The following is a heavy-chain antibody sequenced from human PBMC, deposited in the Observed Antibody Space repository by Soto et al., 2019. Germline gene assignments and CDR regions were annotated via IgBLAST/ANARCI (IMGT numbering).Heavy chain of an antibody. D-gene: IGHD6-13*01. CDR2: ISWDDDK. Sequence: QITLKESGPTLVKPTQTLTLTCTFSGFSLSNSGMGVGWLRQPPGKALEWLALISWDDDKRYSPSLKSMLTITKDTSKNQVVLTMTNMDPVDTATYYCAHYSSTCSFDYWGQGTLVTVSS. J-gene: IGHJ4*02. CDR1: GFSLSNSGMG. V-gene: IGHV2-5*02. CDR3: AHYSSTCSFDY.